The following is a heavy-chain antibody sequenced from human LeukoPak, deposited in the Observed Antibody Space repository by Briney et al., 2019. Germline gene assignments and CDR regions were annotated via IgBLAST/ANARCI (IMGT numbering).Heavy chain of an antibody. Sequence: GGSLRLFCAASRFTFSSYAMSWVRQAPWKGLEWVSAISGSGGSTYYADSVKGRFTISRDNSKKTLYLQMDSLRGEDTAVYYCAREGYVAPLDYWGQGTLVTVSS. D-gene: IGHD3-10*02. CDR3: AREGYVAPLDY. J-gene: IGHJ4*02. CDR2: ISGSGGST. V-gene: IGHV3-23*01. CDR1: RFTFSSYA.